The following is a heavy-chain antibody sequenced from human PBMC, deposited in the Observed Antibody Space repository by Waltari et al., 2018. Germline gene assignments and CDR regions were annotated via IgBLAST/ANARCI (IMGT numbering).Heavy chain of an antibody. CDR2: IIPSFGTA. Sequence: QVQLVQSGAEVKKPGSSVKVSCKASGGPFSSYAISWVRQAPGQGLEWMGGIIPSFGTANYAQKFQGRVTITADESTSTAYMELSSLRSEDTAVYYCARDRITMIVVVGPADGMDVWGQGTTVTVSS. CDR1: GGPFSSYA. V-gene: IGHV1-69*01. J-gene: IGHJ6*02. D-gene: IGHD3-22*01. CDR3: ARDRITMIVVVGPADGMDV.